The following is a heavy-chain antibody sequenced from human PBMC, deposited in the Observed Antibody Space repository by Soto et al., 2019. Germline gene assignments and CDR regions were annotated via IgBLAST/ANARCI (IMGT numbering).Heavy chain of an antibody. CDR2: VYYSGST. Sequence: PSETLSLTCTVSGASISSSYWSWIRQSPGKRLEWIGYVYYSGSTNYNPSLKSRVTISVDTSKNQFSLKLRSVTAADTAMYYCARGYYDSSGQSNTFDIWGQGTMVTVSS. J-gene: IGHJ3*02. D-gene: IGHD3-22*01. V-gene: IGHV4-59*01. CDR3: ARGYYDSSGQSNTFDI. CDR1: GASISSSY.